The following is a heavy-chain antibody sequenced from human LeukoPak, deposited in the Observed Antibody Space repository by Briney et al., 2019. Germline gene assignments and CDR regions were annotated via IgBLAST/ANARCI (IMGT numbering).Heavy chain of an antibody. CDR1: GGTFSSYA. CDR2: IIPILGIA. CDR3: ASGDGYNLGFDY. Sequence: GSSVKVSCKASGGTFSSYAISWVRQAPGQGLEWMGRIIPILGIANYAQKFQGRVTITADKSTSTAYTELSSLRSEDTAVYYCASGDGYNLGFDYWGQGTLVTVSS. D-gene: IGHD5-24*01. V-gene: IGHV1-69*04. J-gene: IGHJ4*02.